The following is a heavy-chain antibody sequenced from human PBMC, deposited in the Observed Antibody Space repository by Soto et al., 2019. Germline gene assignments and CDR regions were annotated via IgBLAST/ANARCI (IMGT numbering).Heavy chain of an antibody. CDR1: GFPLTTGGEA. Sequence: SGPTLVNPTQTLTLTCAFSGFPLTTGGEAVGWIRQPPGKALEWLALVFWDDDQRYNPSLKRRLTVTKDSSKKQVVLTMTDMDPVDTATYYCAHRLYRTLFDYWGPGTLVTVSS. V-gene: IGHV2-5*02. D-gene: IGHD4-4*01. J-gene: IGHJ4*02. CDR2: VFWDDDQ. CDR3: AHRLYRTLFDY.